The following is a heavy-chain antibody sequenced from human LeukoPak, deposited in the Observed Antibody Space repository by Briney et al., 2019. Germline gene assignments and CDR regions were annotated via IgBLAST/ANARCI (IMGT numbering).Heavy chain of an antibody. Sequence: ASVKVSCKASGYTFTGYYMHWVRHAPGQGLEWMGWINPNSGGTNYAQKFQGRETMTRDTSISAAYMELSRLRSDDTAVYYCASPGDIVANYDREFDYWGQGTLVTVSS. CDR1: GYTFTGYY. CDR3: ASPGDIVANYDREFDY. CDR2: INPNSGGT. J-gene: IGHJ4*02. D-gene: IGHD5-12*01. V-gene: IGHV1-2*02.